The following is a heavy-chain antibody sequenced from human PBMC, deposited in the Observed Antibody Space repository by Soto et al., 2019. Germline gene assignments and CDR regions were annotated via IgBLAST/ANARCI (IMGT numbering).Heavy chain of an antibody. V-gene: IGHV4-30-2*01. J-gene: IGHJ4*02. CDR2: IYHSGST. Sequence: SETLSLTCAVSGGSISSGGYSWSWIRQPPGEGLEWIGYIYHSGSTYYNPSLKSRVTISVDRSKNQFSLKLSSVTAADTAVYYCARETRPGTLDYWGQGTLVTVSS. CDR3: ARETRPGTLDY. CDR1: GGSISSGGYS.